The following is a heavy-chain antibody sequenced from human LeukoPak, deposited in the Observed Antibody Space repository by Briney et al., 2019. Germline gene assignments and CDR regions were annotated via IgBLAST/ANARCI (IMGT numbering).Heavy chain of an antibody. CDR1: GFTFSSSW. Sequence: GGSLRLSCAASGFTFSSSWMHWVRQAPGKGLVWVSRITRDGSSTTYADSVKGRFTTSRDNAKNTLYLQMDSLRDDDTAVYYCVRDPGYESWSPFWGGMDVWGNGTTVTVSS. CDR2: ITRDGSST. D-gene: IGHD3-16*01. J-gene: IGHJ6*04. CDR3: VRDPGYESWSPFWGGMDV. V-gene: IGHV3-74*01.